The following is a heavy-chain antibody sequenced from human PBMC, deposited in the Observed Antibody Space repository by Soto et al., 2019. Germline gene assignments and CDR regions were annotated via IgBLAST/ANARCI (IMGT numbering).Heavy chain of an antibody. Sequence: QVQLVQSGAELKKPGSSVKVSCSASGVTFSSYAFTWVRQAPGQGLEWMGNIIPVFRTSNYAQGFQGRLTISADEATNTSYMELSSLRSEDPAVYFCAKDGSWDGGGGESWGQGTLVSVSS. CDR1: GVTFSSYA. V-gene: IGHV1-69*18. CDR2: IIPVFRTS. CDR3: AKDGSWDGGGGES. J-gene: IGHJ4*02. D-gene: IGHD2-21*01.